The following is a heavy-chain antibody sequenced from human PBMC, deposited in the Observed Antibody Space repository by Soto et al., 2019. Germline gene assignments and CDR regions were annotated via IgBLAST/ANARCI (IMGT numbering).Heavy chain of an antibody. CDR2: INPNSGGT. Sequence: QVQLVQSGAEVKKPGASVKVSCKASGYTFTGYYMHWVRQAPGQGLEWMGWINPNSGGTNYAQKFQGWVTMTRDTSXXTXYXXLSRLRSDDTAVYYCARANLLWFGESLYYYYGMDVWGQGTTVTVSS. D-gene: IGHD3-10*01. V-gene: IGHV1-2*04. CDR3: ARANLLWFGESLYYYYGMDV. J-gene: IGHJ6*02. CDR1: GYTFTGYY.